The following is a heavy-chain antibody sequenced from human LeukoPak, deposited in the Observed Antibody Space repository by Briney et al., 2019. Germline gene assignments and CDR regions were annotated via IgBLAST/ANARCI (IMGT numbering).Heavy chain of an antibody. CDR3: ARDLSNRGRDYYYYMDV. CDR2: IYTSGST. D-gene: IGHD7-27*01. J-gene: IGHJ6*03. V-gene: IGHV4-4*07. CDR1: GGSISTYY. Sequence: SETLSLTCTVSGGSISTYYWSWIRQPAGKGLEWIGRIYTSGSTNYNPSLRSRLTMSVDTSKNQLSLKLSSVTAADTAVYYCARDLSNRGRDYYYYMDVWGKGTTVTVSS.